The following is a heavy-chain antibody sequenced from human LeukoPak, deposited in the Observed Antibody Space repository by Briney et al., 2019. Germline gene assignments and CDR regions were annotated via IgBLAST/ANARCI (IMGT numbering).Heavy chain of an antibody. V-gene: IGHV3-74*01. CDR1: GYTFSSYC. D-gene: IGHD4-17*01. J-gene: IGHJ4*02. CDR2: INSDGSST. Sequence: PGGSLRLSCAASGYTFSSYCMHWVRHAPGKGLVWVSSINSDGSSTSYADSVKGRFTISRDNAKNTLYLQMNRLRAEDTAVYYCARVYGDYVPFDYWGQGTLVTVSS. CDR3: ARVYGDYVPFDY.